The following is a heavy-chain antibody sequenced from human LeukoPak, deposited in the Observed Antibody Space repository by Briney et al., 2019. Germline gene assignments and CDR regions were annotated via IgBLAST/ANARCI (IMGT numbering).Heavy chain of an antibody. D-gene: IGHD1-26*01. CDR3: ARDLGGSHYYYYYMDV. CDR1: GYTFTGYY. J-gene: IGHJ6*03. V-gene: IGHV1-2*02. Sequence: ASVKVSCKASGYTFTGYYMHWVRQAPGQGLEWMGWINPNSGGTNYALKFQGRVTMTRDTSISTAYMELSRLRSDDTAVYYCARDLGGSHYYYYYMDVWGKGTTVTISS. CDR2: INPNSGGT.